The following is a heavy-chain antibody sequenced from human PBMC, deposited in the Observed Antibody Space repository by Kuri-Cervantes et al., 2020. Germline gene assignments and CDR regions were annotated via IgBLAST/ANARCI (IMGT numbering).Heavy chain of an antibody. V-gene: IGHV1-18*01. CDR1: GYSFTSYA. J-gene: IGHJ3*02. CDR3: ARFDWLIFDSSHAVDAFDI. CDR2: ISAYNGNT. Sequence: ASVKVSCKASGYSFTSYAITWVRQAPGQGLEWMGWISAYNGNTNYAQKLQGRVTMTTDTSTSTAYMELRSLRSDDTAVYYCARFDWLIFDSSHAVDAFDIWGQGTMVTVSS. D-gene: IGHD3-9*01.